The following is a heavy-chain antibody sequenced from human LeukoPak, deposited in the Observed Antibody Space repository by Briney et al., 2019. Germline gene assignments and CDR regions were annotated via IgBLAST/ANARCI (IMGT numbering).Heavy chain of an antibody. V-gene: IGHV2-5*02. CDR1: GFSLSTSGVG. D-gene: IGHD4-17*01. CDR3: AHSGYGDYMLKTNMQFDY. CDR2: IYWDDDK. Sequence: SGPTLVKPTQTLTLTCTFSGFSLSTSGVGVGWIRQPPGKALEWLALIYWDDDKRYSPSLKSRLTITKDTSKNQVVLTMTNMDPVDTATYYCAHSGYGDYMLKTNMQFDYWGQGTLVTVSS. J-gene: IGHJ4*02.